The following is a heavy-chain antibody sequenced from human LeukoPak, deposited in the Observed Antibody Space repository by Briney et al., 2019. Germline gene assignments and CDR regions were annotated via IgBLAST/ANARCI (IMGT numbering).Heavy chain of an antibody. CDR1: GFTFSSYA. V-gene: IGHV3-23*01. Sequence: PGGSLRLSCAVSGFTFSSYAMSWVRQAPGKGPEWVSTITGSGDNTYYADSVKGRFTISRDNSKNTLNLQMNSLRAEDTAVYYCAKDLYGDYEGDYWGQGTLVTVSS. D-gene: IGHD4-17*01. CDR3: AKDLYGDYEGDY. CDR2: ITGSGDNT. J-gene: IGHJ4*02.